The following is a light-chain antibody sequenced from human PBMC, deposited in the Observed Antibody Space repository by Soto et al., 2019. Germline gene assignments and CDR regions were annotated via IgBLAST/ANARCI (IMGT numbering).Light chain of an antibody. CDR2: SAS. Sequence: IQLTQSQSSLSASVGDRVTITCQASRGISSYLAWYQQKPGKAPKLLVYSASTLQSGVPSRFSGSGSGPDFTLTISSLQPEDSATYFCQQLNSYPQTFGQGTRLEV. V-gene: IGKV1-9*01. CDR3: QQLNSYPQT. CDR1: RGISSY. J-gene: IGKJ5*01.